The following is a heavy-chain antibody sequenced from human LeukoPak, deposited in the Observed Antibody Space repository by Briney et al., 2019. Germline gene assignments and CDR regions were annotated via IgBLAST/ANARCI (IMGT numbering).Heavy chain of an antibody. CDR1: GFTFGSYY. V-gene: IGHV3-30*03. J-gene: IGHJ4*02. CDR3: AGGTASQWLVPRAGLFY. CDR2: ISYDGRDT. D-gene: IGHD6-19*01. Sequence: GRSLRLSCAASGFTFGSYYMHWVRQAPGKGLECVAGISYDGRDTYYADSAKGQFTISRGNSKKTLYLQMNSLRGDDTAVYYCAGGTASQWLVPRAGLFYWGQGTLVSVSS.